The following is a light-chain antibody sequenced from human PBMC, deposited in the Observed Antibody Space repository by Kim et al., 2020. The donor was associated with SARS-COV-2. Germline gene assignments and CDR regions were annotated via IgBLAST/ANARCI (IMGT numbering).Light chain of an antibody. CDR3: QAWDNTWV. V-gene: IGLV3-1*01. CDR1: KLGDKY. J-gene: IGLJ3*02. Sequence: VSVSPGQTVSITCSGDKLGDKYSSWYQQQPGQAPVLVIYQDTKRPSGIPERFSGSNSGNTATLTISGAQPMDEADYYCQAWDNTWVFGGGTQLTV. CDR2: QDT.